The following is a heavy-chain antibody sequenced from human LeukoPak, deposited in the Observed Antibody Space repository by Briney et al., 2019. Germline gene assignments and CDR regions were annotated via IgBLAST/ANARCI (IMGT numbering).Heavy chain of an antibody. Sequence: GGSLRLSCAASGWTFTYYDMNWVRQAPGKGLEWVSTISGSGGSTYYADSVKGRFTLSRDNSKNTLYLQMNSLTADDTAVYYCTKGLWFDQWGQGTLVTVSS. V-gene: IGHV3-23*01. CDR3: TKGLWFDQ. CDR1: GWTFTYYD. J-gene: IGHJ5*02. CDR2: ISGSGGST.